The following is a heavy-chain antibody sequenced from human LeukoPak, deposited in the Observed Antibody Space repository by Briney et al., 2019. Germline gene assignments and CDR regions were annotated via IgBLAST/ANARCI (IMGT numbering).Heavy chain of an antibody. D-gene: IGHD3-16*02. CDR3: GRTYSWSLFRFDY. J-gene: IGHJ4*02. V-gene: IGHV1-2*02. Sequence: ASVKVSCKASGYTFTGYYMHWVRQAPGQGLEWMGWINPNSGGTNYAQKFQGRGTITRDTSISTPYMELSRLRSDDTAVYCCGRTYSWSLFRFDYWGQGTLVTVSS. CDR1: GYTFTGYY. CDR2: INPNSGGT.